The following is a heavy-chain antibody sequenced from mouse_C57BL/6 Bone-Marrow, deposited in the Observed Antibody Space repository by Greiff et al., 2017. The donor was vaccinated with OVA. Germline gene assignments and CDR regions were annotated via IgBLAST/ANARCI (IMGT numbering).Heavy chain of an antibody. CDR1: GFSLTSYG. CDR3: AKSLYYYAMDY. V-gene: IGHV2-5*01. D-gene: IGHD1-1*01. CDR2: IWSGGST. Sequence: VKLVESGPGLVQPSPSLSMTCTVSGFSLTSYGVHWVRQSPGQGLEWMGVIWSGGSTAYYAAFMSRLGITKDNSKSQVFFKMNNLQADDNAIYYCAKSLYYYAMDYWGQGTSVTVSS. J-gene: IGHJ4*01.